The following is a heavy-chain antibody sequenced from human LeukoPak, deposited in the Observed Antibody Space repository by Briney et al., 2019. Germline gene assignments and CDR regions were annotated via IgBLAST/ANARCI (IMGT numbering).Heavy chain of an antibody. V-gene: IGHV1-69*05. CDR2: IIPIFGTA. D-gene: IGHD5-18*01. CDR1: GGTFSSYA. J-gene: IGHJ4*02. CDR3: ARGPPEYSYGPDY. Sequence: SVKVSCKASGGTFSSYAISWVRQAPGQGLEWMGGIIPIFGTANYAQKFQGRVTITTDESTSTAYMELSSLRSEDTAVYYCARGPPEYSYGPDYWGQGTLVTVSS.